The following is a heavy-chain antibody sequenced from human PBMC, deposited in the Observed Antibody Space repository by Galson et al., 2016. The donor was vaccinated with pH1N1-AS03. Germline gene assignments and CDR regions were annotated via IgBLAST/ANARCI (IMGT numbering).Heavy chain of an antibody. CDR1: GSIFTSYW. CDR2: IYPGDSDT. J-gene: IGHJ4*02. CDR3: ARQVRDGYNDYFDY. D-gene: IGHD5-24*01. Sequence: QSGAEVKKPGESLKISCKTSGSIFTSYWVAWVRHMPGKGLEWMGIIYPGDSDTRYSPSFQGQVTISADRSINTAYLQWSSLMASGTAIYYCARQVRDGYNDYFDYWGQGILVTVSS. V-gene: IGHV5-51*01.